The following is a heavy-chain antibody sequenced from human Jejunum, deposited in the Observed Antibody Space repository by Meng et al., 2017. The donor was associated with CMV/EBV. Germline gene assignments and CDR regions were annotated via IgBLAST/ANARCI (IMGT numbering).Heavy chain of an antibody. D-gene: IGHD3-10*01. CDR1: GYSFSTFG. V-gene: IGHV1-18*01. J-gene: IGHJ4*02. CDR3: ARESERFGELYDY. Sequence: QPQLVQSGAEVEKPGASVKVSCKASGYSFSTFGISWARQVPGQRLEWVGWSSTRYGQTRYAQNLQGRVILSTDTSTNTAYMTLRDLTFDDTAVYFCARESERFGELYDYWGQGTLVTVSS. CDR2: SSTRYGQT.